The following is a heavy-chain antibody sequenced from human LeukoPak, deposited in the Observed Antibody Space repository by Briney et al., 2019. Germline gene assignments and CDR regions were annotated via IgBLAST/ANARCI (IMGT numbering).Heavy chain of an antibody. D-gene: IGHD4-17*01. Sequence: GGSMRLSCGASGFTFSFYWMTWVRQAPGKGLEWVANIKQDGSEKYYLESVKGRFTISRDNGKNSLYLQMNSLRAEDTAVYYCARDRLHYGEYEKTFDYWGQGTLVTVSS. V-gene: IGHV3-7*01. CDR1: GFTFSFYW. CDR2: IKQDGSEK. CDR3: ARDRLHYGEYEKTFDY. J-gene: IGHJ4*02.